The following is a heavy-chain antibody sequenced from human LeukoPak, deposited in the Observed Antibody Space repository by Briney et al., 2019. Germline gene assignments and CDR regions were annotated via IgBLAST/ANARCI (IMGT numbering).Heavy chain of an antibody. D-gene: IGHD3-22*01. CDR2: ISGDGGSA. J-gene: IGHJ4*02. CDR1: GFTFDDYA. Sequence: GGSLRLSCAASGFTFDDYAMQLVRQAPGEGLEWVSFISGDGGSAYYADSVKGRFTISRDNSKNSLYLQMNGLRTDDTALYYCAKDRDTTGYTHWGQGTLVTVSS. CDR3: AKDRDTTGYTH. V-gene: IGHV3-43*02.